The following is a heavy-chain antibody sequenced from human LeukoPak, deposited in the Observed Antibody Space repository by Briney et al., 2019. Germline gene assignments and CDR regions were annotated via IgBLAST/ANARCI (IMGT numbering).Heavy chain of an antibody. CDR1: GFTFDNYA. CDR2: ISGSGDIK. CDR3: AKEGAFGGSGALDY. V-gene: IGHV3-23*01. D-gene: IGHD6-19*01. J-gene: IGHJ4*02. Sequence: GGSLRLSCAASGFTFDNYAMNWVRQAPGKGLEWVSSISGSGDIKDFGDSVKGRFTISRDNSKNTVSPQMNSLRADDTAVYYCAKEGAFGGSGALDYWGQGTLVTVSS.